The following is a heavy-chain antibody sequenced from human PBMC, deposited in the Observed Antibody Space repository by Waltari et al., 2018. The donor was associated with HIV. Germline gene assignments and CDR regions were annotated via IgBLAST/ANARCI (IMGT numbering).Heavy chain of an antibody. CDR1: GDSVSSNSAA. CDR3: ARGTRSSPYYYYYRDV. D-gene: IGHD6-6*01. CDR2: TYYRSNWYN. V-gene: IGHV6-1*01. Sequence: QVQLQQSGPGLVKPSQTLSLTCAISGDSVSSNSAAWNWLRQSPSRGLGWLGRTYYRSNWYNDYAVSVKSRITITPDTSKNQFSLQLNSVTPEDTAVYYCARGTRSSPYYYYYRDVWDKGTTVTVSS. J-gene: IGHJ6*03.